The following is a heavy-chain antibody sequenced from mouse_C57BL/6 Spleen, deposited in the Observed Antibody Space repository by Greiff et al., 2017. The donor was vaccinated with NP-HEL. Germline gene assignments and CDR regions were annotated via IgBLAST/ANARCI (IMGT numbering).Heavy chain of an antibody. Sequence: EVMLVESGGGLVKPGGSLKLSCAASGFTFSSYAMSWVRQTPEKRLEWVATISDGGSYTYYPDNVKGRFTISRDNAKNNLYLQMSHLKSEDTAMYYCAKPPIYYSGAMDYWGQGTSVTVSS. CDR1: GFTFSSYA. V-gene: IGHV5-4*03. CDR2: ISDGGSYT. J-gene: IGHJ4*01. D-gene: IGHD1-1*02. CDR3: AKPPIYYSGAMDY.